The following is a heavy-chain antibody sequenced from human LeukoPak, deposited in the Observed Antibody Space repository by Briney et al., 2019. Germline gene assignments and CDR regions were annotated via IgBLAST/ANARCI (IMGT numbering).Heavy chain of an antibody. CDR2: ISGSGGST. J-gene: IGHJ5*02. Sequence: PGGSLRLSXAASGFTFSSYAMSWVRQTPGKGLEWVSAISGSGGSTYYADSVKGRFTISRDNSKNTLYLQMNSLRAEDTAVYYCARNFWSGTGGPQAWGQGTLVTVSS. V-gene: IGHV3-23*01. CDR1: GFTFSSYA. D-gene: IGHD3-3*01. CDR3: ARNFWSGTGGPQA.